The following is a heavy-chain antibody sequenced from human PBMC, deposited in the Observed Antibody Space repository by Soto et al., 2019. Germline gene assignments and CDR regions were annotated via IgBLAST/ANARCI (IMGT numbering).Heavy chain of an antibody. CDR2: AKSEINGGAI. CDR3: AADLPDWGAYAFDY. CDR1: GFTFTRAW. V-gene: IGHV3-15*07. J-gene: IGHJ4*01. Sequence: EVQLVESGGDSVQPGGSLRLTCAASGFTFTRAWLNWVRQAPGKGLEWVGRAKSEINGGAIDYAAPVKGRFTSSRDASQNTFYLQMNSLRADDTAVYYCAADLPDWGAYAFDYWGHGTQVTVSS. D-gene: IGHD3-16*01.